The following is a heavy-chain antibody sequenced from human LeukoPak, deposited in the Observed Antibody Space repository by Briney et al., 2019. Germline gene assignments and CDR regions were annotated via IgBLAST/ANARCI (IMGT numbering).Heavy chain of an antibody. CDR2: ISYDGSNK. J-gene: IGHJ4*02. Sequence: GRSLRLSCAASGFTFSNYGMHWVRQAPGKGLEWVALISYDGSNKYYADSVKGRFTISRDNSKNTLYLQMISLRAEDTAVYYCARERGTGFDSWGQGTLVTVSS. CDR1: GFTFSNYG. CDR3: ARERGTGFDS. V-gene: IGHV3-30*03. D-gene: IGHD3/OR15-3a*01.